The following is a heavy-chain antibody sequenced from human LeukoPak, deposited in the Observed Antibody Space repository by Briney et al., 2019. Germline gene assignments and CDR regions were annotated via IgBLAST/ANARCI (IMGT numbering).Heavy chain of an antibody. D-gene: IGHD6-19*01. Sequence: PGGSLRLSCAASGFTFSSYSMNWVRQAPGKGLEWVSSISSSSSYIYYADSVKGRFTISRDNAKNSLYLQMNSLRAEDTAVYYCARPPSEWLAGNTTPDYWGQGTLVTVSS. J-gene: IGHJ4*02. CDR1: GFTFSSYS. CDR3: ARPPSEWLAGNTTPDY. CDR2: ISSSSSYI. V-gene: IGHV3-21*01.